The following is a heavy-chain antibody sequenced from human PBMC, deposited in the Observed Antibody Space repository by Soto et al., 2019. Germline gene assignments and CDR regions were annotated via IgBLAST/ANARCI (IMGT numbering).Heavy chain of an antibody. V-gene: IGHV4-34*01. Sequence: SETLSLTCAVYGGSFSGYYWSWIRQPPEKGLEWIGEINHSGGTNSNPSLKSRVTISVDTSRNQFSLKLRSVIAADTAVYYCARVKGPTLRIPLADRNHYFDYWGQGTLVTVSS. CDR3: ARVKGPTLRIPLADRNHYFDY. D-gene: IGHD6-19*01. CDR2: INHSGGT. J-gene: IGHJ4*02. CDR1: GGSFSGYY.